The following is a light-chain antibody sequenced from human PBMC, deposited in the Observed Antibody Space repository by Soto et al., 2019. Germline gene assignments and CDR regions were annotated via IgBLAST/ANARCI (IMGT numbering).Light chain of an antibody. Sequence: EFELPRSPGTLSLPSGQRATHSCRASQSVSNNYLAWYQQKPGQAPRLLIYGASSRATGIPDRFSGSGSGTDVTLTSCRLEPEDFAVYYCQQYGSSGTFGQGTKVDIK. CDR3: QQYGSSGT. CDR1: QSVSNNY. V-gene: IGKV3-20*01. CDR2: GAS. J-gene: IGKJ1*01.